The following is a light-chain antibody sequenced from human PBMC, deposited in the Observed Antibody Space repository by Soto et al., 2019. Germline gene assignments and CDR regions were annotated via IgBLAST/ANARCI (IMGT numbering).Light chain of an antibody. CDR1: QSVSSL. CDR2: GAS. V-gene: IGKV3-15*01. Sequence: EIVMTQSPATVSVAPVHRATLSCRASQSVSSLLAWYQQKPGQAPSLLIYGASTRDTGTPARFSGSGSGTEFALTISSLQPDDFATYYCQQDNTFPLTFGPGTQVDIK. J-gene: IGKJ5*01. CDR3: QQDNTFPLT.